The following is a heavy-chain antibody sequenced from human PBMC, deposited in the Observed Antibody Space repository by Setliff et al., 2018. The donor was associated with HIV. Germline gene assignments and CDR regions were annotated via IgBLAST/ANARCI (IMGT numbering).Heavy chain of an antibody. J-gene: IGHJ3*02. CDR1: GGTFSSYA. Sequence: SVKVSCKASGGTFSSYAISWVRQAPGQGLEWMGGIIPIFGTANYAQKFQGRVTITTDESTSTAYMELSSLRSEDTAVYYCARGTAMVTTDAFDIWGQGTMVTVS. D-gene: IGHD5-18*01. CDR2: IIPIFGTA. CDR3: ARGTAMVTTDAFDI. V-gene: IGHV1-69*05.